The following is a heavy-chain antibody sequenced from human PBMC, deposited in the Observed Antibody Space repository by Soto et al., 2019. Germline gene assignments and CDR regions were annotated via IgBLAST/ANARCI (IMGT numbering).Heavy chain of an antibody. J-gene: IGHJ4*02. CDR2: ISSSSSYI. V-gene: IGHV3-21*01. D-gene: IGHD3-22*01. Sequence: ARSLRLSCAASGFTFSSYSMNWVRQAPGKGLEWVSSISSSSSYIYYADSVKGRCTISRDNAKNSLYLQMNSLRAEDTAVYYCARDYYDSMYYFDYWGQGTLVTVSS. CDR3: ARDYYDSMYYFDY. CDR1: GFTFSSYS.